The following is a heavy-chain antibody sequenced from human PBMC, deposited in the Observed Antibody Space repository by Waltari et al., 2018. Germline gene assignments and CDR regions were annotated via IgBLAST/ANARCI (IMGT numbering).Heavy chain of an antibody. Sequence: EVQLVESGGGLLQPGGSLRLSCAASGFTSRHYWLHWVHQPPGQGLGGVACMNPDGISTGCAYSVKGRFTISRGNAKNTLYMQMNSLRAEDTAVYYCTTGLTGYSDYWGQGTLVTVSA. CDR3: TTGLTGYSDY. CDR2: MNPDGIST. J-gene: IGHJ4*02. V-gene: IGHV3-74*01. D-gene: IGHD3-9*01. CDR1: GFTSRHYW.